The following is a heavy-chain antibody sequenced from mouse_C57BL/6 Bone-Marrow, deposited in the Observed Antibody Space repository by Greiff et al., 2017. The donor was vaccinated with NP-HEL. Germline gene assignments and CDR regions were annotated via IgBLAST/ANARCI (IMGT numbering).Heavy chain of an antibody. V-gene: IGHV5-4*01. Sequence: EVKLVESGGGLVKPGGSLKLSCAASGFTFSSYAMSWVRQTPEKRLEWVATISDGGSYTYYPDNVKGRFTISRDNAKNTLYLQMSHLKSEDTAMYYCARDRDYGFAYWGQGTLVTVSA. J-gene: IGHJ3*01. CDR2: ISDGGSYT. CDR3: ARDRDYGFAY. D-gene: IGHD1-2*01. CDR1: GFTFSSYA.